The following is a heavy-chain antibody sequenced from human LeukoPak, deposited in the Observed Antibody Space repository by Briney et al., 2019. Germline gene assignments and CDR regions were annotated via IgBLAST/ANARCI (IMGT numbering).Heavy chain of an antibody. Sequence: PGGSLRLSCATSGFTFCIFTANGLRQSPGKGLECVSGISGSDGSTYYADSVKGRFTISRDNSKNTLYPQMSSLRVEDTAVYYCAKDPPGAGPDFDCWGQGTLVTVSS. CDR2: ISGSDGST. V-gene: IGHV3-23*01. D-gene: IGHD6-19*01. CDR3: AKDPPGAGPDFDC. J-gene: IGHJ4*02. CDR1: GFTFCIFT.